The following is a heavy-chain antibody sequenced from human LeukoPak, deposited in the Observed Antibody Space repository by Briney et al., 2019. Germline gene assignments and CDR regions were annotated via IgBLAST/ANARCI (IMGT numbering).Heavy chain of an antibody. CDR3: AREVDYGGNSRDY. Sequence: ASVKVSCKASGYTFTGYYMHWVRQAPGPGQEWMGWINPNSGGTNYAQKFQGRVTMTRDTSIGTAYMELSRLTSDDTAVYYCAREVDYGGNSRDYWGQGTLVTVSS. CDR2: INPNSGGT. V-gene: IGHV1-2*02. J-gene: IGHJ4*02. D-gene: IGHD4-23*01. CDR1: GYTFTGYY.